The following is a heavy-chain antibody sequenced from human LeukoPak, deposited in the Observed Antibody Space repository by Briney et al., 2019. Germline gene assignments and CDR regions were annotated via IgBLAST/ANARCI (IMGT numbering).Heavy chain of an antibody. CDR2: INAGNGNT. Sequence: ASVKVSCKASGYTFTSYAMHWVRQAPGQRLEWMGWINAGNGNTKYSQKFQGRVTITRDTSASTAYMELSSLRSEDTAVYYCARADGSGSYPYTWGQGTLVTVSS. CDR3: ARADGSGSYPYT. CDR1: GYTFTSYA. J-gene: IGHJ4*02. D-gene: IGHD3-10*01. V-gene: IGHV1-3*01.